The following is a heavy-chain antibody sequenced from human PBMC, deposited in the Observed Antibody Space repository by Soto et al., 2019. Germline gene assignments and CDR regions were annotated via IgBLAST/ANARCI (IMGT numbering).Heavy chain of an antibody. D-gene: IGHD4-17*01. J-gene: IGHJ3*02. V-gene: IGHV3-23*01. Sequence: PGGSLRLSCAASGFTFSSYAMSWVRQAPGKGLEWVSAISGSGGSTHCADSVKGRFTISRDNSLNTLYLHMRSLRPEDTAVYYCAHPRGYGVFDAVDIWGQGTMVTVSS. CDR1: GFTFSSYA. CDR3: AHPRGYGVFDAVDI. CDR2: ISGSGGST.